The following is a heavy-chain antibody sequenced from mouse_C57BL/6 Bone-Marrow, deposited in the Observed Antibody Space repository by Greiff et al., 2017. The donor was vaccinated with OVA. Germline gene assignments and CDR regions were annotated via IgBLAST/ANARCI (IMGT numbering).Heavy chain of an antibody. CDR3: ARGGLGLY. Sequence: QVQLQQSGPELVKPGASVKISCKASGYAFSSSWMNWVKQRPGKGLEWIGRIYPGDGDTNYNGKFKGKATLTADKSTSTAYMQLSSLTSEDSAVYFCARGGLGLYWGQGTTLTVSS. V-gene: IGHV1-82*01. CDR2: IYPGDGDT. D-gene: IGHD4-1*01. CDR1: GYAFSSSW. J-gene: IGHJ2*01.